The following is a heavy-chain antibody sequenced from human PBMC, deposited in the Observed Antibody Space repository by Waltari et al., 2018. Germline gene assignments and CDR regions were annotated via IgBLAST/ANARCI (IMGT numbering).Heavy chain of an antibody. J-gene: IGHJ5*02. CDR1: GGTFGSYA. CDR3: ARRQLGGAFDP. CDR2: IIPIVGTEP. V-gene: IGHV1-69*12. D-gene: IGHD3-16*01. Sequence: QVQLVQSGAEARKPGSSVKVSCKASGGTFGSYAITWVRQAPGEGLEWMGGIIPIVGTEPNYAQKFQGRLTITADESAATVYMDLSSLRSDDTAVYYCARRQLGGAFDPWGQGTLVSVSS.